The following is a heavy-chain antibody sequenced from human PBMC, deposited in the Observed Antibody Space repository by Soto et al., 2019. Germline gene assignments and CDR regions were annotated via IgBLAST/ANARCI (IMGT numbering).Heavy chain of an antibody. CDR3: ARSRRVFGYYYDI. CDR2: IIPIFGTA. Sequence: ASVKVSCKASGGTFSSYAISWVRQAPGQGLEWMGGIIPIFGTANYAQKFQGRVTITADESTSKAYMELSSLRSESTAVYYCARSRRVFGYYYDIWGKGTMVTVSS. CDR1: GGTFSSYA. D-gene: IGHD3-22*01. V-gene: IGHV1-69*13. J-gene: IGHJ3*02.